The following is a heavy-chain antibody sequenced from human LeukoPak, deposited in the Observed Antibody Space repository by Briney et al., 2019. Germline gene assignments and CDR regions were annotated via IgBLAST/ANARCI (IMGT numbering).Heavy chain of an antibody. CDR3: ARATVGYCSSTSCPEYFQH. CDR1: GYTLTSYG. Sequence: ASVKVSCKASGYTLTSYGISWVRQAPGQGLEWMGWISAYNGNTNYAQKLQGRATMTTDTSTSTAYMELRSLRSDDTAVYYCARATVGYCSSTSCPEYFQHWGQGTLVTVSS. CDR2: ISAYNGNT. J-gene: IGHJ1*01. D-gene: IGHD2-2*01. V-gene: IGHV1-18*04.